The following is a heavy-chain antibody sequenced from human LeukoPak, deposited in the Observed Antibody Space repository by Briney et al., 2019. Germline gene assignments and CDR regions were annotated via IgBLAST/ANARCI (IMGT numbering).Heavy chain of an antibody. CDR2: IKQDGSEK. CDR3: AKDTSGYYYYGMDV. CDR1: GFTFSSYW. J-gene: IGHJ6*02. V-gene: IGHV3-7*03. Sequence: GGSLRLSCAASGFTFSSYWMSWVRQAPGKGLEWEANIKQDGSEKYYVDSVKGRFTISRDNAKNSLYLQMNSLRAEDTALYYCAKDTSGYYYYGMDVWGQGTTVTVSS. D-gene: IGHD3-3*01.